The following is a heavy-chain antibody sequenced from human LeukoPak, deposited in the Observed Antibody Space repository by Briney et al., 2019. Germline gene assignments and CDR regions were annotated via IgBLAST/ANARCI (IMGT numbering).Heavy chain of an antibody. CDR1: NYPITSDYY. V-gene: IGHV4-38-2*01. Sequence: SETLSLTCAVSNYPITSDYYWVWIRQPPGQGLEWIGQIFHSGIAHYNPSLKSRVTMSVDTSRSQFSVNLNSVTAADTAVYYCARLGYSSSSTGYYYYMDVWGKGTTVTVSS. J-gene: IGHJ6*03. CDR2: IFHSGIA. D-gene: IGHD6-6*01. CDR3: ARLGYSSSSTGYYYYMDV.